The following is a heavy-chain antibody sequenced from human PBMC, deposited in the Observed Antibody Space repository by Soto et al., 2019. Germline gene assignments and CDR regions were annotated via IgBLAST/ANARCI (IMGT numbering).Heavy chain of an antibody. J-gene: IGHJ6*02. CDR3: ARVRFFPPLYYYYGMDV. CDR1: GYTFTSYA. V-gene: IGHV1-3*01. D-gene: IGHD3-3*01. Sequence: ASVKVSCKASGYTFTSYAMHWVRQAPGQRLEWMGWINAGNGNTKYSQKFQGRVTITRDTSASTAYMELSSLRSEDTAVYYCARVRFFPPLYYYYGMDVWGQGTTVTVSS. CDR2: INAGNGNT.